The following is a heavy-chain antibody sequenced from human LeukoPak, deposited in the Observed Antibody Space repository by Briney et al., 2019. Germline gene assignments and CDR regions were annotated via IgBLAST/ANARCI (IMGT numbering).Heavy chain of an antibody. CDR2: ISPSGGST. CDR3: ARVGTTVTTLDAFDI. V-gene: IGHV1-46*01. J-gene: IGHJ3*02. CDR1: GYTFTSYY. Sequence: ASVKVSCKASGYTFTSYYMHWVRQAPGQGLEWRGIISPSGGSTSYAQKFPGRVTMTRDTSTSTVYMELSSLRSEDTAVYYCARVGTTVTTLDAFDIWGQGTMVTVSS. D-gene: IGHD4-17*01.